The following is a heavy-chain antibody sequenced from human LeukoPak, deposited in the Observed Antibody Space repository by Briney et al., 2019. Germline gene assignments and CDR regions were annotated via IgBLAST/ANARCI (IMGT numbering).Heavy chain of an antibody. D-gene: IGHD1-26*01. Sequence: TGGSLRHSCAASGFTFSSYSMNWVRQAPGKGLEWVSSISSSSSYIYYADSVKGRFTISKDNAKNSLYLQMNSLRAEDTAVYYCAREGGIVGAYYFDYWGQGTLVTVSS. CDR1: GFTFSSYS. V-gene: IGHV3-21*01. CDR2: ISSSSSYI. J-gene: IGHJ4*02. CDR3: AREGGIVGAYYFDY.